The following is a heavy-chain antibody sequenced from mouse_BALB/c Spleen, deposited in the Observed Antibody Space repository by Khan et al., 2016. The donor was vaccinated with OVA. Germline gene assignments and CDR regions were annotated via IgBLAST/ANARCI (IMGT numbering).Heavy chain of an antibody. CDR1: GFTFSDYG. CDR2: ISSLAYNF. D-gene: IGHD3-1*01. CDR3: ARGGTGGFAY. Sequence: EVELVESGGGLVQPGGSRKLSCAASGFTFSDYGMAWILQGPGKGPEWITFISSLAYNFYYADSVTGRFTISRENAKNTLYLEMNSLRSEDTAIXYCARGGTGGFAYWGQGTLVTVSA. V-gene: IGHV5-15*02. J-gene: IGHJ3*01.